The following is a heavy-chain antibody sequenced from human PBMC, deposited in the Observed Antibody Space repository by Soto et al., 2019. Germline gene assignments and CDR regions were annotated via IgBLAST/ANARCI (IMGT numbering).Heavy chain of an antibody. Sequence: VGSLRLSCAASGLTVSSNDMNWVRQAPGKGLEWVSSISSSSSYIYYADSVKGRFTISRDNAKNSLYLQMNSLRAEDTAVYYCARDLNPRSAFDIWGQGTMVTVSS. CDR3: ARDLNPRSAFDI. J-gene: IGHJ3*02. D-gene: IGHD1-26*01. V-gene: IGHV3-21*01. CDR2: ISSSSSYI. CDR1: GLTVSSND.